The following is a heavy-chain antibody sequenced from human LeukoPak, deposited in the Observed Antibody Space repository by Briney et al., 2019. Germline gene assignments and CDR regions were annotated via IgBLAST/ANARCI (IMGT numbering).Heavy chain of an antibody. CDR2: IYSNGNT. Sequence: SETLSLTCTVSGGSISNYYWTWIRQTPGKGLEWIGYIYSNGNTKYNPSLKSRVTMSVDTSKNQFSLKLSSVTAADTAVYYCARASSSWYTPTINWFDPWGQGTLVTVSS. D-gene: IGHD6-13*01. V-gene: IGHV4-59*12. CDR1: GGSISNYY. CDR3: ARASSSWYTPTINWFDP. J-gene: IGHJ5*02.